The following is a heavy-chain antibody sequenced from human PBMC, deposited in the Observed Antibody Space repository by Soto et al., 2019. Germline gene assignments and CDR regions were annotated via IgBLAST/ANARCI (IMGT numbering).Heavy chain of an antibody. CDR3: ASVGIVGAPYYGMDV. J-gene: IGHJ6*02. CDR2: IYYSGST. Sequence: SETLSLTCTVSGGSISSYYWSWIRQPPGKGLEWIGYIYYSGSTNYNPSLKSRVTISVDTSKNQFSLKLSSVTAADTAVYYCASVGIVGAPYYGMDVWGQGTTVTVSS. D-gene: IGHD1-26*01. V-gene: IGHV4-59*01. CDR1: GGSISSYY.